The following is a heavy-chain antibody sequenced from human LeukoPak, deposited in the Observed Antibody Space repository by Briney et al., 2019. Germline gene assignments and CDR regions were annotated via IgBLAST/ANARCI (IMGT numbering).Heavy chain of an antibody. CDR1: GGSISSSYY. CDR3: ARDGSSLAAASLFDY. D-gene: IGHD6-13*01. CDR2: IYYSGST. V-gene: IGHV4-39*07. Sequence: SETLSLTCTVSGGSISSSYYWGWIRQPPGKGLEWIGSIYYSGSTYYNPSLKSRVTISVDTSKNQFSLKLSSVTAADTAVYYCARDGSSLAAASLFDYWGQGTLVTVSS. J-gene: IGHJ4*02.